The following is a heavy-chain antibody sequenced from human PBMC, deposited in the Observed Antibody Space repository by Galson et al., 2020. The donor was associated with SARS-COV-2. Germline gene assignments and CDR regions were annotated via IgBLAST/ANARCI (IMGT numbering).Heavy chain of an antibody. CDR1: GFTFSSYG. V-gene: IGHV3-33*01. Sequence: GGSLRLSCAASGFTFSSYGMHWVRQAPGKGLEWVAVIWYDGSNKYYADSVKGRFTISRDNSKNTLYLQMNSLRAEDTAVYYCARDLRFGESQSDYWGQGTLVTGSS. D-gene: IGHD3-10*01. CDR2: IWYDGSNK. CDR3: ARDLRFGESQSDY. J-gene: IGHJ4*02.